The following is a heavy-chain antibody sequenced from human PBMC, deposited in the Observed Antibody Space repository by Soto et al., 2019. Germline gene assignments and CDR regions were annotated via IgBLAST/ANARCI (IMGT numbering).Heavy chain of an antibody. Sequence: QVQLQQWGAGLLKPSETLSLTCAVYGGSFSGYYWSWIRQPPGKGLEWIGEINHSGSTNYNPSLKSRVTISVDTSKNQFSLKLSSVTAADTAVYYCARGKNILTGYVDWFDPWGQGNLVTVSS. CDR3: ARGKNILTGYVDWFDP. J-gene: IGHJ5*02. CDR2: INHSGST. D-gene: IGHD3-9*01. V-gene: IGHV4-34*01. CDR1: GGSFSGYY.